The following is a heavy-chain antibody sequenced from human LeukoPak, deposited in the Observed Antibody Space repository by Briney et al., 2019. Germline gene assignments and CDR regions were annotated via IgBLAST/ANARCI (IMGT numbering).Heavy chain of an antibody. J-gene: IGHJ5*02. CDR1: GGSISSGDYY. Sequence: PSETLSLTCTVSGGSISSGDYYRSWIRQPPGKGLEWIGYIYYSGSTYYNPSLKSRVTISVDTSKNQFSLKLSSVTAADTAVYYCARASSSNWFDPWGQGTLVTVSS. CDR2: IYYSGST. D-gene: IGHD6-6*01. V-gene: IGHV4-30-4*08. CDR3: ARASSSNWFDP.